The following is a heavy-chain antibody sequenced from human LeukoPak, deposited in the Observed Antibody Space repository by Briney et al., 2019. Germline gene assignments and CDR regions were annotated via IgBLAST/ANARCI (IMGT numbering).Heavy chain of an antibody. V-gene: IGHV4-39*01. D-gene: IGHD6-19*01. Sequence: PSETLSLTCTVSGGPIRSSSYSWGWIRQPPGKGLEWIGSIYYSGSTYYNPSLKSRVTISVDTSKNQFSLKLSSVTAADTAVYYCARHRSQWLVQGWFDPWGQGTLVTVSS. CDR3: ARHRSQWLVQGWFDP. J-gene: IGHJ5*02. CDR1: GGPIRSSSYS. CDR2: IYYSGST.